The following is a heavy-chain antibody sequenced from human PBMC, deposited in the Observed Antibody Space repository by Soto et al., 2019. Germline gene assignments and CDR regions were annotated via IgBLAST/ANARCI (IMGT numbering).Heavy chain of an antibody. CDR2: IYNSGNT. D-gene: IGHD2-21*02. Sequence: AETLSLTCTVSGYNYGVYYLTWVRQPPGKGLEWIGNIYNSGNTNYNPALKSRVGISIDTSKKQFSLKLTSVTAADTAVYFCGRSGGDGPWRGGRRHSDFYMDVWGPGTTVTVSS. CDR3: GRSGGDGPWRGGRRHSDFYMDV. J-gene: IGHJ6*02. V-gene: IGHV4-59*01. CDR1: GYNYGVYY.